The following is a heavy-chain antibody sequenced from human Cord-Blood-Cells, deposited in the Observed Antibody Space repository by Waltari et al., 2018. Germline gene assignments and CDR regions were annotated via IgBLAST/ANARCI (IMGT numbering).Heavy chain of an antibody. CDR3: ASALNYDFWSGYYAFDI. Sequence: QVQLVQSGAEVKKPGASVKVSCKASGYTFTGYYMHWVRQAPGQGLEWMGWINPNSGGTNYAQKFQGRVTMTRDTSISTAYMELSRLRSDDTAVYYCASALNYDFWSGYYAFDIWGQGTMVTVSS. CDR1: GYTFTGYY. J-gene: IGHJ3*02. D-gene: IGHD3-3*01. CDR2: INPNSGGT. V-gene: IGHV1-2*02.